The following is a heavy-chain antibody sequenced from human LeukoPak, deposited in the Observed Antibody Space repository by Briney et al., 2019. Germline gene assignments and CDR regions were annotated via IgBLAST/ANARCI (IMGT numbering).Heavy chain of an antibody. CDR2: ISAYNGNT. CDR3: AKWDDSSGFSL. D-gene: IGHD3-22*01. V-gene: IGHV1-18*01. Sequence: APVKVSCKASGYTFTSYGISWVRQAPGQGLEWMGWISAYNGNTNYAQKLQGRVTMTTDTSTSTAYMELSSLRSEDTAVYYCAKWDDSSGFSLWGQGSLVTVSS. J-gene: IGHJ4*02. CDR1: GYTFTSYG.